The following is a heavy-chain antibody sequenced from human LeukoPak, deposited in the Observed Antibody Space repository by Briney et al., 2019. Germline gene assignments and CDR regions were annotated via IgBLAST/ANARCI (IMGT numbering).Heavy chain of an antibody. CDR2: INYSGNI. D-gene: IGHD2-21*02. J-gene: IGHJ4*02. Sequence: SETLSLTCLVSGDSISSDYWSWVRQPPGKGLEWLGFINYSGNISYNPSIKSRVTISIDTSNNQVSLNLRSVTATDTAIYYCARLDRGADSCYNYWGRGSLVTVSS. CDR1: GDSISSDY. V-gene: IGHV4-59*08. CDR3: ARLDRGADSCYNY.